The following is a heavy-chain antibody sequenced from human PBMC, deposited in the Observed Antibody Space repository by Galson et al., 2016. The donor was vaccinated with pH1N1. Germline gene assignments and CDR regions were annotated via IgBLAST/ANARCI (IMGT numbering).Heavy chain of an antibody. V-gene: IGHV4-31*03. CDR1: GGSISSGGYY. CDR3: AMVPRGEFLYYMDV. Sequence: SETLSLTCTVSGGSISSGGYYWSWIRQHPGKGLEWIGYIYYSGSTYYNPSLKSRVTISVDTSKNQFSLKLSSVTAADTAVYYCAMVPRGEFLYYMDVWGKGTTVTVSS. CDR2: IYYSGST. J-gene: IGHJ6*03. D-gene: IGHD3-16*01.